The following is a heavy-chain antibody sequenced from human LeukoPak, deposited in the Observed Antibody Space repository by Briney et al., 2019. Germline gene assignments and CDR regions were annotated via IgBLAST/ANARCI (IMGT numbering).Heavy chain of an antibody. CDR2: ISAYNGNT. V-gene: IGHV1-18*01. CDR1: GYTFTSYG. D-gene: IGHD5-18*01. Sequence: GASVKVSCKASGYTFTSYGSSWVRQAPGQGLEWMGWISAYNGNTNYAQNLQGRVTMTTDTSTRPAYMELRSLRSDDTAVYYCARGDTAMAASDYWGQGTLVTVSS. J-gene: IGHJ4*02. CDR3: ARGDTAMAASDY.